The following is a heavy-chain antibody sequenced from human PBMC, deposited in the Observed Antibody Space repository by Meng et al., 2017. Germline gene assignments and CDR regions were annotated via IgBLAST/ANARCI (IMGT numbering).Heavy chain of an antibody. D-gene: IGHD2-2*01. CDR2: MNPNSGNT. V-gene: IGHV1-8*01. CDR3: ARDLIVVVPAAIYSVSPDFDP. J-gene: IGHJ5*02. CDR1: GYTFTSYD. Sequence: ASVKVSCKASGYTFTSYDINWVRQATGQGLEWMGWMNPNSGNTGYAQKFQGRVTMTRNTSISTAYMELSSLRSEDTAVYYCARDLIVVVPAAIYSVSPDFDPWGQGTLVTVSS.